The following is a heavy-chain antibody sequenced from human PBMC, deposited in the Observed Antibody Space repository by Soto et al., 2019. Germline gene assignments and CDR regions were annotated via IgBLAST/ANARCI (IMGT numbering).Heavy chain of an antibody. CDR1: GFTFSSYA. CDR3: ARLVVITTHDAFDI. J-gene: IGHJ3*02. CDR2: ISYDGSNK. V-gene: IGHV3-30-3*01. D-gene: IGHD3-22*01. Sequence: PGGSLRLSCAASGFTFSSYAMHWVRQAPGKGLEWVAVISYDGSNKYYADSVKGRFTISRDNSKNTLYLQMNSLRAEDTAVYYCARLVVITTHDAFDIWGQGTMVTV.